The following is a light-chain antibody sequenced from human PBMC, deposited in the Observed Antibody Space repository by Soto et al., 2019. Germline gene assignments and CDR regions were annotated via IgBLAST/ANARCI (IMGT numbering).Light chain of an antibody. CDR3: QQYVMPPFT. Sequence: DIVLTQSPGTLSVSPGERATLICRASQSVSKWYVAWYQVKPGQAPRLVIYGASSRASGIPDRFNGGGSGTEFTLTINTLEPEDFAVYYCQQYVMPPFTFGQGTKVEI. CDR2: GAS. CDR1: QSVSKWY. V-gene: IGKV3-20*01. J-gene: IGKJ2*01.